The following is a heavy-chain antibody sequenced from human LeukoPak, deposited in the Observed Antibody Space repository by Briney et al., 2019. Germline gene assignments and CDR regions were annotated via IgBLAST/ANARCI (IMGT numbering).Heavy chain of an antibody. CDR1: GGSISSSSYY. Sequence: SETLSLTCTVSGGSISSSSYYWSWIRQPPGKGLEWIGYIYYSGSTNYNPSLKSRVTISVDTSKNQFSLKLGSVTAADTAVYYCASTTVTTGGVDYWGQGTLVTVSS. CDR2: IYYSGST. CDR3: ASTTVTTGGVDY. D-gene: IGHD4-17*01. J-gene: IGHJ4*02. V-gene: IGHV4-61*01.